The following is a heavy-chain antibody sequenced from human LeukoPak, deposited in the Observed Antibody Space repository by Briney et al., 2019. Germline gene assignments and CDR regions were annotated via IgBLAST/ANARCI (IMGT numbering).Heavy chain of an antibody. CDR3: ARVLKGRAPFDY. Sequence: SETLSLTCTVSGGSISSSSYFWGWIRQPPGKGLEWIGTIYYTGTTYYNPSLKSRVTISVDTSKNQFSLKLSSVTAADTAVYYCARVLKGRAPFDYWGQGTLVTVSS. J-gene: IGHJ4*02. CDR2: IYYTGTT. CDR1: GGSISSSSYF. V-gene: IGHV4-39*01.